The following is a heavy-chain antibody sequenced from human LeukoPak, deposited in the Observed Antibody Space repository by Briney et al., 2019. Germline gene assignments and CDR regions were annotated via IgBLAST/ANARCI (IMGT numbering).Heavy chain of an antibody. J-gene: IGHJ5*02. V-gene: IGHV1-2*02. Sequence: ASVKVSCKASGYTFTGYYMHWVRQAPGQGLEWMGWINPNSGGTNYAQKFQGRVTMTRDTSISTAYMELSRLRSDDTAVYYCAREGSSSVGWFDPWGQGTLVTVSS. D-gene: IGHD6-6*01. CDR3: AREGSSSVGWFDP. CDR1: GYTFTGYY. CDR2: INPNSGGT.